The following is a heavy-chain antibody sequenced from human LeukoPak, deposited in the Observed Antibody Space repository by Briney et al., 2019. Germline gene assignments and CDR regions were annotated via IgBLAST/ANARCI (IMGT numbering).Heavy chain of an antibody. D-gene: IGHD2-2*01. CDR1: GYTFTSYD. V-gene: IGHV1-8*01. Sequence: ASVKVSCKASGYTFTSYDINWVRQATGQGLEWMGWMNPNSGNTGYAQKFQGRVTMTRSTSISTAYMELSSLRSEDTAVYYCARGSFSLGYCSSTSCANQDYYYYMDVWGKGTTVTVSS. CDR2: MNPNSGNT. J-gene: IGHJ6*03. CDR3: ARGSFSLGYCSSTSCANQDYYYYMDV.